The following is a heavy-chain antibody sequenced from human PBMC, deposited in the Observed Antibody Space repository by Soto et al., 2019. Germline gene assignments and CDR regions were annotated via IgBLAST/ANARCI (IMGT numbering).Heavy chain of an antibody. CDR3: AERYYYDSSGYLNNDAFDI. V-gene: IGHV5-51*03. J-gene: IGHJ3*02. CDR1: GYIFTSYC. CDR2: IYPGDSDT. D-gene: IGHD3-22*01. Sequence: GECLKSSGKGSGYIFTSYCNGWVRQMPRKSLEWLGIIYPGDSDTRYSPSFQGQVTISADKSNSTAYLPWSSPNTSGTAISYCAERYYYDSSGYLNNDAFDIWGQGTTVTVSS.